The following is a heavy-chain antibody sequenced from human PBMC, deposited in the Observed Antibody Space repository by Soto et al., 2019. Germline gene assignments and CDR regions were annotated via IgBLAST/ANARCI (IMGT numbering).Heavy chain of an antibody. Sequence: SETLSLTCAVSGGSISSYYCSWMRQTAGKGLEWIGRIYPSGNTNYNPSLKSRVTMSIDTSKNQLSLKLRSVTAADTAVYFCAGDEGYYYSGVDVWGQGTAVTVSS. CDR2: IYPSGNT. CDR1: GGSISSYY. J-gene: IGHJ6*02. CDR3: AGDEGYYYSGVDV. V-gene: IGHV4-4*07.